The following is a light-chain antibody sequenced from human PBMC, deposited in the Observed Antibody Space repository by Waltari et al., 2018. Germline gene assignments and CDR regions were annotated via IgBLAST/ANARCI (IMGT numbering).Light chain of an antibody. J-gene: IGLJ1*01. CDR2: EAS. CDR3: CSYTGSSTSYG. CDR1: STDLASYNL. V-gene: IGLV2-23*01. Sequence: QSALSQPASVSGSPGQSLTITCTGASTDLASYNLVAWYQHHPNRAPKPSLYEASNRPSGISHRVAGAKSGATASLRISGLQADDEADYYCCSYTGSSTSYGCGGGTKVTVL.